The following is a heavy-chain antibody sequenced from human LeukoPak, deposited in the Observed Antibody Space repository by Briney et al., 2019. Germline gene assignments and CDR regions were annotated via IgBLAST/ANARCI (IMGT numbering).Heavy chain of an antibody. D-gene: IGHD3-9*01. CDR3: AKDPRNILTGDYDDFDI. CDR2: ISAYNGNT. CDR1: GYTFTSYG. V-gene: IGHV1-18*01. J-gene: IGHJ3*02. Sequence: GASVKVSCKASGYTFTSYGISWVRQAPGQGLEWMGWISAYNGNTNYAQKLQGRVTMTTDTSTSTVYMELSSLTSDDTAVYFCAKDPRNILTGDYDDFDIWGQGTMVIVSS.